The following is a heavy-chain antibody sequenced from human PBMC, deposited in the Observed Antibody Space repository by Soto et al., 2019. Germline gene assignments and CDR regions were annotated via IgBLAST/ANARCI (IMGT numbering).Heavy chain of an antibody. CDR3: ARAAYRTDYYGMDV. Sequence: ASVKVSCKASGYTFTGYYMHWVRQAPGQGVEWMGWINPNSGGTNYAQKFQGWVTMTRDTSISTAYMELSRLRSDDTAVYYCARAAYRTDYYGMDVWGQGTTVTVSS. CDR1: GYTFTGYY. CDR2: INPNSGGT. J-gene: IGHJ6*02. D-gene: IGHD2-21*01. V-gene: IGHV1-2*04.